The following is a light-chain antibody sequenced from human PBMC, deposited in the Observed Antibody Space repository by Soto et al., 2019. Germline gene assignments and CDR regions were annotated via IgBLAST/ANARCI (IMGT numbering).Light chain of an antibody. CDR2: GTF. V-gene: IGKV3-15*01. J-gene: IGKJ1*01. CDR3: HQYNNWPWT. Sequence: EIVLTQSPGTLSLSGGERATLSWRASQSVSSSYFAWYQQKPGQAPRLLIHGTFTTATGIPARFSGSASGTEFTLTISTLQSEDFAVYYCHQYNNWPWTFGQGTKVDI. CDR1: QSVSSSY.